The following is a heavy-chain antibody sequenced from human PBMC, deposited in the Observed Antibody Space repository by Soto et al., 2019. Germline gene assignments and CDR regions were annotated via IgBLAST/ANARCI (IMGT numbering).Heavy chain of an antibody. D-gene: IGHD3-3*01. CDR1: GDSISRGAYY. Sequence: PSETLSLTCTVSGDSISRGAYYWTWIRQHPGKGLEWIGYIYYSGSTYYNPSLKSRVTISVDTSKNQFSLKLSSVTAADTAVYYCARWWSGSRQGFDPWGQGTLVTVSS. CDR2: IYYSGST. J-gene: IGHJ5*02. V-gene: IGHV4-31*03. CDR3: ARWWSGSRQGFDP.